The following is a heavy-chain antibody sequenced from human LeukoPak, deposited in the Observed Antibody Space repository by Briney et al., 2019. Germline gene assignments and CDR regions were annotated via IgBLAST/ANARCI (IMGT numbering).Heavy chain of an antibody. CDR3: AKSIAVAFYS. CDR2: ISGSGGST. Sequence: GGTLRLSCGASGFTFSSYAMNWARQAPGKVLEWVSVISGSGGSTYYADSVKGRFTISRDNSKNTLYLQMNSLRAEDTAVYYCAKSIAVAFYSWGQGTLVTVSS. CDR1: GFTFSSYA. D-gene: IGHD6-19*01. J-gene: IGHJ4*02. V-gene: IGHV3-23*01.